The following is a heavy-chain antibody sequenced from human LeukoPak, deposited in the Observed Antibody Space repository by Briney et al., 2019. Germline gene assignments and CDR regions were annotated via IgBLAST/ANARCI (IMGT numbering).Heavy chain of an antibody. CDR1: GYTFTGYY. V-gene: IGHV1-2*02. CDR3: ARRYSSGWYYCDY. D-gene: IGHD6-19*01. CDR2: INPNSGGT. J-gene: IGHJ4*02. Sequence: GASVKVSRKASGYTFTGYYMHWVRQAPGQGLEWMGWINPNSGGTNYAQKFQDRVTMTRDTSISTAYMELSRLRSDDTAVYYCARRYSSGWYYCDYWGQGTLVTVSS.